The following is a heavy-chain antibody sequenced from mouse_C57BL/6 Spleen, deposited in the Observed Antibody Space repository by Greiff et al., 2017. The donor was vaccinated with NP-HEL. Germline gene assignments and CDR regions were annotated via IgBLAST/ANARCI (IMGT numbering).Heavy chain of an antibody. D-gene: IGHD1-1*01. CDR1: GYAFSSYW. CDR2: IYPGDGDT. V-gene: IGHV1-80*01. CDR3: ARQGYGSHWYFDV. J-gene: IGHJ1*03. Sequence: QVQLKQSGAELVKPGASVKISCKASGYAFSSYWMNWVKQRPGKGLEWIGQIYPGDGDTNYNGKFKGKATLTADKSSSTAYMQLSSLTSEDSAVYFCARQGYGSHWYFDVWGTGTTVTVSS.